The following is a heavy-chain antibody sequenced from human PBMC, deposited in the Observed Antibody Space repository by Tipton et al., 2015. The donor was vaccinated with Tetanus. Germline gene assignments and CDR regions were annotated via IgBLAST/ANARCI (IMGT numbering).Heavy chain of an antibody. V-gene: IGHV4-59*12. Sequence: TLSLTCTVSGDSMTRYYWSWIRQPPGKGLEWISYIFASGSTNYNPALKSRVTISTDKSKNQVSLRLNSVTAADTAVYFCARTPDYYYGMDVWGQGTTVTVSS. CDR1: GDSMTRYY. CDR2: IFASGST. J-gene: IGHJ6*02. CDR3: ARTPDYYYGMDV.